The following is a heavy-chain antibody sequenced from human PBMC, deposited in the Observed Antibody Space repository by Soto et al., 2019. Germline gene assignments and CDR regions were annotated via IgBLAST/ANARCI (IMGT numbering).Heavy chain of an antibody. CDR2: IIPIFGTA. Sequence: SVKVSCKASGGTFSSYAISWVRQAPGQGLEWMGGIIPIFGTANYAQKFQDRVTITADESTSTAYMELSSLRSEDTAVYYCARGKGLSDAFDIWGQGTMVTVSS. CDR1: GGTFSSYA. V-gene: IGHV1-69*13. CDR3: ARGKGLSDAFDI. J-gene: IGHJ3*02.